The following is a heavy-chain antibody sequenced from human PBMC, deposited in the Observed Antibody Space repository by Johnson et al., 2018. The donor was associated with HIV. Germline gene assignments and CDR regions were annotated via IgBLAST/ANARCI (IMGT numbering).Heavy chain of an antibody. CDR3: ARGVPRTYYDSSGYSLWALDI. CDR2: IGTAGDT. J-gene: IGHJ3*02. D-gene: IGHD3-22*01. V-gene: IGHV3-13*01. Sequence: QLVESGGGLVQPGGSLRLSCAASGFTFSSYDMHWVRQATGKGLEWVSAIGTAGDTYYPGSVKGRFTISRENAKNSLYLQMNSLRDGDTAVYYCARGVPRTYYDSSGYSLWALDIWGQGTMVTVYS. CDR1: GFTFSSYD.